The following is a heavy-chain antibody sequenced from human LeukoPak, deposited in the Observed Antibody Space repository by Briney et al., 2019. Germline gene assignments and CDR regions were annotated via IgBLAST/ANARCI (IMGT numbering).Heavy chain of an antibody. J-gene: IGHJ4*02. CDR3: ARHVEECSGGTCYSIYFDY. D-gene: IGHD2-15*01. V-gene: IGHV4-39*01. CDR2: IYYSGST. Sequence: SETLSLTCTVSGGSISSSSYYWGWIRQPPGKGLEWIGSIYYSGSTYYNPSLKSRVTISVDTSKNQFSLKLSSVTAADTAVYYCARHVEECSGGTCYSIYFDYWGQGTLVTVSS. CDR1: GGSISSSSYY.